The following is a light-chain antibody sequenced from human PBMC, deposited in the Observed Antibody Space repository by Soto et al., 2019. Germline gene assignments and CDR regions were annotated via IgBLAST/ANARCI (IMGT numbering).Light chain of an antibody. CDR3: QQYKSYSWT. V-gene: IGKV1-5*01. CDR2: DAS. J-gene: IGKJ1*01. CDR1: QSISNW. Sequence: DIQMTQSPSTLPASVGDRVTITCRASQSISNWVAWYQQKPGEAPKLLIYDASALPRGVPSRFSGSGSGTKFTLTISSLQPDDFATYYCQQYKSYSWTFGQGTKVDIK.